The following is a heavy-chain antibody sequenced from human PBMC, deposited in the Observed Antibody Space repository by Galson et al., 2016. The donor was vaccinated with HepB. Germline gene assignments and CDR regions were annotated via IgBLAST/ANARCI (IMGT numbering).Heavy chain of an antibody. V-gene: IGHV2-70*01. J-gene: IGHJ6*02. Sequence: PALVKPTQTLTLTCTLSGFSVTTSGMCVTWIRQPPGKALEWLALIDWDDVKYHSTFLKTRLTISRDTSKNQVVLTMTNVDPVDTATYYCARVRAGWTSGHYYYDYGIDVWGHGTAVTVSS. CDR3: ARVRAGWTSGHYYYDYGIDV. D-gene: IGHD2-15*01. CDR1: GFSVTTSGMC. CDR2: IDWDDVK.